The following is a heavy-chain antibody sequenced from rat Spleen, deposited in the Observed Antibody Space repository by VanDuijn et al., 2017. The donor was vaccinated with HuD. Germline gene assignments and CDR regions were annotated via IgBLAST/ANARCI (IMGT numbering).Heavy chain of an antibody. V-gene: IGHV5-29*01. CDR3: TRAGYLRDWYFDF. D-gene: IGHD2-2*01. CDR2: ISYDGSST. Sequence: EVQLVESGGGLVQPGRSLKLSCAASGFTFSNYGMAWVRQAPTKGLEWVATISYDGSSTYYRDSVKGRFTISRDDAKNTLYLQMDSLRSEDTATYYCTRAGYLRDWYFDFWGPGTMVTVSS. J-gene: IGHJ1*01. CDR1: GFTFSNYG.